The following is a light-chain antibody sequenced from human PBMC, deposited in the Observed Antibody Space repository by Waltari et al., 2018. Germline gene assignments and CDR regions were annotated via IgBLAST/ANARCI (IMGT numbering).Light chain of an antibody. CDR1: QSISSY. J-gene: IGKJ3*01. V-gene: IGKV1-39*01. Sequence: DIQMPQPPSSLSASVGDRVTITCRSSQSISSYLNWYQQRPGKAPKLLIYAASSLQSGVPSRFSGRGSETDFTLTISSLQPEDFATYYCQQSYSTPHFGPGTKVDI. CDR3: QQSYSTPH. CDR2: AAS.